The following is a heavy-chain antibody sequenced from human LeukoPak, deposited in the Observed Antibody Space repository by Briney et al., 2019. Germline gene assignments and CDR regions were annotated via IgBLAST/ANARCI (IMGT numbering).Heavy chain of an antibody. V-gene: IGHV1-24*01. CDR1: GYTLTELS. CDR3: ARDNRDIVVVVAATGYYYGMDV. Sequence: GASVKVSCKVSGYTLTELSMHWVRQAPGKGLEWMGGFDPEDGETIYAQKFQGRVTITADESTSTAYMELSSLRSEDTAVYYCARDNRDIVVVVAATGYYYGMDVWGQGTTVTVSS. D-gene: IGHD2-15*01. J-gene: IGHJ6*02. CDR2: FDPEDGET.